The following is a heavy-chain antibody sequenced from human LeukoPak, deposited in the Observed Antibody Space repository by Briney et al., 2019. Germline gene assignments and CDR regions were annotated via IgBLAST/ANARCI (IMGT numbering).Heavy chain of an antibody. Sequence: EASVTVSCKASGYTFTGYYMHWVRQAPGQGLEWMGWINPNSGGTNYAQKLQGRVTMTRDTSISTAYMELSRLRSDDTAVYYCARPRATGIDYWGQGTLVTVSS. CDR3: ARPRATGIDY. J-gene: IGHJ4*02. CDR1: GYTFTGYY. V-gene: IGHV1-2*02. CDR2: INPNSGGT.